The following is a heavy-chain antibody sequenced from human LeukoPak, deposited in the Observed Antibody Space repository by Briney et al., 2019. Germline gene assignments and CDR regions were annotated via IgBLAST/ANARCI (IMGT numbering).Heavy chain of an antibody. V-gene: IGHV5-51*01. CDR3: ARPPGYCSSTSCYGITDDDAFGI. J-gene: IGHJ3*02. D-gene: IGHD2-2*01. Sequence: GESLKISCKGSGYSFTSYWIGWVRQMPGKGLEWMGIIYPGDSDTRYSPSFQGQVTISADKSISTAYLQWSSLKASDTAMYYCARPPGYCSSTSCYGITDDDAFGIWGQGTMVTVSS. CDR1: GYSFTSYW. CDR2: IYPGDSDT.